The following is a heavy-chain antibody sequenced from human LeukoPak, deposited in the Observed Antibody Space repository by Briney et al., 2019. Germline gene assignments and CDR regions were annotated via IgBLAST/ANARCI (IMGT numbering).Heavy chain of an antibody. Sequence: GGSLRLSCAASGFTFSSYWMSWVRQAPGKGLEWVANIKQDGSEKYYVDSVKGRFTISRDNAKNSLYLQMDSLRAEDTAVYYRARDGYYYDSSGYTHYYYYYMDVWGKGTTVTVSS. CDR3: ARDGYYYDSSGYTHYYYYYMDV. CDR2: IKQDGSEK. D-gene: IGHD3-22*01. V-gene: IGHV3-7*01. CDR1: GFTFSSYW. J-gene: IGHJ6*03.